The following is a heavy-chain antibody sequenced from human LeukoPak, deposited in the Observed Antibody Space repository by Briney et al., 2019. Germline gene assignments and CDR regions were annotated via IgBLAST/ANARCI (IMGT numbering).Heavy chain of an antibody. CDR3: ARSTTMFRGVINWFDP. CDR1: GGSISSGGYS. Sequence: SQTLSLTCAVSGGSISSGGYSWSWIRQPPGKGLEWIGYIYHSGSTYYNPSLKSRVTISVDTSKNQFSLKLSSVTAADTAVYYCARSTTMFRGVINWFDPWGQGTLVTVSS. J-gene: IGHJ5*02. D-gene: IGHD3-10*01. V-gene: IGHV4-30-2*05. CDR2: IYHSGST.